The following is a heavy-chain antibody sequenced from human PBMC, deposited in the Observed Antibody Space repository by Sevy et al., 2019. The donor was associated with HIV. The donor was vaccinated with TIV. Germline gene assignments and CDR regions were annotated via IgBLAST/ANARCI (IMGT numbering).Heavy chain of an antibody. J-gene: IGHJ4*02. D-gene: IGHD1-26*01. CDR2: IYYNGHI. CDR3: AGENAWGRGYS. V-gene: IGHV4-59*08. CDR1: GGSITSLY. Sequence: SETLSLTCTVSGGSITSLYWNWIRQPPGKGLEWIANIYYNGHINYNPSLKSRVTFSLDTSKNQFSLRLSSVTAADTTMYYCAGENAWGRGYSWGQGTLVTVS.